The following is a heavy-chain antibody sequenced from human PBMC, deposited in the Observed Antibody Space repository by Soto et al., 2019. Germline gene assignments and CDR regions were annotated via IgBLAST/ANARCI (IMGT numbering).Heavy chain of an antibody. Sequence: QVQLVQSGAEVKKPGASVTVSCKASGYTFTSYYMHWVRQAPGQGLAWMGIINPSGVSTSYAQKVRGRVSMTRDTSTSTVYMELSSLRSEDTAVYYCARVAVKGPGAPSIADAEILYYFDYWGQGTLVTVSS. J-gene: IGHJ4*02. CDR2: INPSGVST. CDR1: GYTFTSYY. V-gene: IGHV1-46*01. CDR3: ARVAVKGPGAPSIADAEILYYFDY. D-gene: IGHD6-13*01.